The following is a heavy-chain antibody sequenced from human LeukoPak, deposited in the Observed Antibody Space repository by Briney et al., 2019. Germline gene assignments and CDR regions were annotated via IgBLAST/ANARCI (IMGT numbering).Heavy chain of an antibody. Sequence: SETLSLTCSVSGGSIISSNYYWGWIRQPPGKGLEWIGSIYYSGSTYYNPSLKSRVTVSVDTSKNQFSLQLNSVTPEDTAVYYCARVVFSSGYFNWYFDLWGRGTLVTVSS. V-gene: IGHV4-39*01. CDR1: GGSIISSNYY. D-gene: IGHD3-22*01. CDR2: IYYSGST. CDR3: ARVVFSSGYFNWYFDL. J-gene: IGHJ2*01.